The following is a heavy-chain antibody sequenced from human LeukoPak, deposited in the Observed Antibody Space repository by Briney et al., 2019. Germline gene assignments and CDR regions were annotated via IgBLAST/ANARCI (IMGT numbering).Heavy chain of an antibody. J-gene: IGHJ4*02. CDR3: ARADGYNLNGVDY. Sequence: GGSLRLSCAASGFTFSTYWMSWVRQAPGKGLVWVSRINSDGSSTSYADSVKGRFTISRDNAKNTLYLQMNSLRAEDTAVYYCARADGYNLNGVDYWGQGTLVTVSS. CDR2: INSDGSST. D-gene: IGHD5-24*01. V-gene: IGHV3-74*01. CDR1: GFTFSTYW.